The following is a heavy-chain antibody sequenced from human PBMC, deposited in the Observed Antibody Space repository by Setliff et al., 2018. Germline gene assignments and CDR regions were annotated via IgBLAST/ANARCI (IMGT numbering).Heavy chain of an antibody. Sequence: RASVNVSCKASGYTFTSYYMHWVRQAPGQGLEWMGIINPSGGSTSYAQKFQGRVTLTRDTSTSTVYMELSSLRSEDTAVYYCARAGNYNFWSGYPPYYYYYGMDVWGQGTTVTVSS. CDR2: INPSGGST. D-gene: IGHD3-3*01. V-gene: IGHV1-46*01. J-gene: IGHJ6*02. CDR1: GYTFTSYY. CDR3: ARAGNYNFWSGYPPYYYYYGMDV.